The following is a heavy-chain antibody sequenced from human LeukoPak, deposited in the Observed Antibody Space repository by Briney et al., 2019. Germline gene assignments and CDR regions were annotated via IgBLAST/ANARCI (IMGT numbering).Heavy chain of an antibody. Sequence: ASVKVPCKLSGGTFSSYAYSWVRQAPGHGLQWVGGIIPIYRTTKYGQNFQGRVTITADESTGTAFMELTSLRSEDTAVYYCAKEREGGGALDTWGQGTPVTVSS. J-gene: IGHJ5*02. CDR2: IIPIYRTT. CDR1: GGTFSSYA. D-gene: IGHD1-26*01. CDR3: AKEREGGGALDT. V-gene: IGHV1-69*01.